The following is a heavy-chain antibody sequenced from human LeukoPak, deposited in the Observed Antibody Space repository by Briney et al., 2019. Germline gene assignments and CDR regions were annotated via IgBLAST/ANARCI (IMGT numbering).Heavy chain of an antibody. Sequence: GGSLRLSCAASGFTFSNVWMNWVRQAPGKGLEWVSVITGSGGNTYYADSVKGRFTISKDNSKNTVYLQMSSLRVDDTAVYYCAKAASSSWPSYYYGMDVWGQGTTVTVSS. CDR2: ITGSGGNT. D-gene: IGHD6-13*01. J-gene: IGHJ6*02. V-gene: IGHV3-23*01. CDR1: GFTFSNVW. CDR3: AKAASSSWPSYYYGMDV.